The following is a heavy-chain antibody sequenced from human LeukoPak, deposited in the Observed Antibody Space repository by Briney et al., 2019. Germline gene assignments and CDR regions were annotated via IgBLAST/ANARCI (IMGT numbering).Heavy chain of an antibody. D-gene: IGHD2-2*02. J-gene: IGHJ5*02. CDR3: AREWGCSSTSCYTGTFDP. CDR2: INPNSGGT. CDR1: GYTFAGYY. V-gene: IGHV1-2*02. Sequence: ASVKVSCKASGYTFAGYYIHWVRQAPGQGLEWMGWINPNSGGTIYAQKLQGRVTMTRDTSISTAYMELSRLYSDDTAVYYCAREWGCSSTSCYTGTFDPWGQGTLVIVSS.